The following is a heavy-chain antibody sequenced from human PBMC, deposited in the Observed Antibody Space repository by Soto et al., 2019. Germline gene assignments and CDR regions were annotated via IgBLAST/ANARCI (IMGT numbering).Heavy chain of an antibody. CDR2: IYYSGST. V-gene: IGHV4-59*11. CDR1: GGSIRSHY. CDR3: ARDIEPPGLFFDY. Sequence: SQPLSLSCAVSGGSIRSHYWSWIRQHPGKGLEWIGYIYYSGSTNYNPSLKSRVTISVDTSKNQFSLKLSSVTAADTAVYSCARDIEPPGLFFDYWGQGTLVTVSS. D-gene: IGHD6-13*01. J-gene: IGHJ4*02.